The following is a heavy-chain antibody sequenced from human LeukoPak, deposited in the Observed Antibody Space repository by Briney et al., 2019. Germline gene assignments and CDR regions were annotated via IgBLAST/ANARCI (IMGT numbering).Heavy chain of an antibody. V-gene: IGHV4-59*01. CDR2: ISYIGST. D-gene: IGHD3-10*01. J-gene: IGHJ4*02. CDR1: GGSISSYY. CDR3: ARSGSNYVAGNYYSY. Sequence: SETLSLTCTGSGGSISSYYWSWIRQPPGKGMEWIGDISYIGSTNYNPSLKSRVTISVNTSKNHFSLKLSSVTAADTAVYYCARSGSNYVAGNYYSYWGLGTLVTVSS.